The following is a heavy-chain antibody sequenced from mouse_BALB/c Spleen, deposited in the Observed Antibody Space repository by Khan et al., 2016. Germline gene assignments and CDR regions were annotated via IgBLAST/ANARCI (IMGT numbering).Heavy chain of an antibody. CDR2: ISYDGSN. D-gene: IGHD2-1*01. J-gene: IGHJ3*01. Sequence: EVQLQESGPGLVKPSQSLSLTCSVTGYSITSGYYWNWIRQFPGNQLEWMGYISYDGSNNYNPSLKNRISITRDTSKNQYCRKLNAVTTEDTATYYCARDGNYWFAYWGQGTLVTVPA. V-gene: IGHV3-6*02. CDR1: GYSITSGYY. CDR3: ARDGNYWFAY.